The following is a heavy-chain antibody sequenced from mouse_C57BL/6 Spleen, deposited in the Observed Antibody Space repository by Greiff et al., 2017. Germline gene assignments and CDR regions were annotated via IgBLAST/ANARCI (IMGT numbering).Heavy chain of an antibody. CDR1: GFNITDYY. D-gene: IGHD1-1*01. CDR2: IDPEDGDT. J-gene: IGHJ2*01. V-gene: IGHV14-2*01. CDR3: ARALDYYGSGYGY. Sequence: VQLQQPGAELVKPGASVKLSCTASGFNITDYYMHWVKQRTEQGLEWIGRIDPEDGDTKYAPKFQGKATVTADTSSTTAYLQLSSLTSEDTAVYYCARALDYYGSGYGYWGQVTTLTVST.